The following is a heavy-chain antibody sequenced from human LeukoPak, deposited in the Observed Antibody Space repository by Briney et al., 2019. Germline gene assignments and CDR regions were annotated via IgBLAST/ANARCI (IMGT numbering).Heavy chain of an antibody. CDR2: ISHDGTNK. Sequence: GWSLRLSCATSGFTFTDYSMNWVRQAPGKGLEWVAVISHDGTNKYYADSVKGRFTISRDNSKNTLYLQMNSLRAEDTAVYYCARESSSYPGEPLDYWGQGTLVTVSS. CDR3: ARESSSYPGEPLDY. D-gene: IGHD3-10*01. CDR1: GFTFTDYS. J-gene: IGHJ4*02. V-gene: IGHV3-30*03.